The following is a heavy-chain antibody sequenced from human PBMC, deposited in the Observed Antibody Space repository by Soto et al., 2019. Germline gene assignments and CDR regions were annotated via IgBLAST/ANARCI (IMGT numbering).Heavy chain of an antibody. CDR3: ARFGVKRITIFGVVIIPSFYGMDV. J-gene: IGHJ6*02. Sequence: SETLSLTCAVYGGSFSGYYWSWIRQPPGKGLEWIGEINHSGSTNYNPSLMSRVTISVDTSKNQFSLKLSSVTAADTAVYYCARFGVKRITIFGVVIIPSFYGMDVCGQGTTVTVSS. D-gene: IGHD3-3*01. CDR2: INHSGST. V-gene: IGHV4-34*01. CDR1: GGSFSGYY.